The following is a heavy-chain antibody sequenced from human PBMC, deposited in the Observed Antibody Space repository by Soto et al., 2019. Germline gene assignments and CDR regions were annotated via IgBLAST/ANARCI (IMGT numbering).Heavy chain of an antibody. J-gene: IGHJ6*02. CDR1: GFTFSSYW. CDR3: ARDGGKQLGHYYYYGMDV. CDR2: IHQDGSEK. D-gene: IGHD5-18*01. V-gene: IGHV3-7*01. Sequence: PGGSLRLSCAASGFTFSSYWMSWVRQAPGKGLEWVANIHQDGSEKYYVDSVKGRFTISRDNAKNSLYLQMNSLRAEDTAVYYCARDGGKQLGHYYYYGMDVWGQGTTVTVSS.